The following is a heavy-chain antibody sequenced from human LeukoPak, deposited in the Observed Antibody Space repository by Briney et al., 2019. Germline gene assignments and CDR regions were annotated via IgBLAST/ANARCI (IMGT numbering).Heavy chain of an antibody. CDR2: ISGSGGST. J-gene: IGHJ3*02. V-gene: IGHV3-23*01. D-gene: IGHD3-22*01. Sequence: PGGSLRLSCAASGFTFSSYAMSWVRQAPGKGLEWVSAISGSGGSTYYADSVKGRFTISRDNSKNTLYLQMNSLRAEDTAVYYCAKASSYDSSGYYADAFDIWGQGTMVTVSS. CDR1: GFTFSSYA. CDR3: AKASSYDSSGYYADAFDI.